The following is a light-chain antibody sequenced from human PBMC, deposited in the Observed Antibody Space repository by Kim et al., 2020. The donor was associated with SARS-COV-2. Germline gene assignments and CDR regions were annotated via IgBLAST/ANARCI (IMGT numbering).Light chain of an antibody. Sequence: EIVLKQSPATLSLSPGERATLSCRASQSVSSSLAWYQQKPGQAPSLLIYDASNRATGSPARFSGSGSGTDFTLTISSLEPEDFAVYYCLQRSNWPPLTFCGGTKVDIK. V-gene: IGKV3-11*01. CDR1: QSVSSS. J-gene: IGKJ4*01. CDR3: LQRSNWPPLT. CDR2: DAS.